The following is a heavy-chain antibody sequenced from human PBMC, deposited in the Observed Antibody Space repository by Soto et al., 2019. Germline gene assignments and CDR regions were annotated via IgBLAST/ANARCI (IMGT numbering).Heavy chain of an antibody. CDR3: TTDSYITSIIVRFDY. Sequence: GGSLRLSCAASGFTFSDHYIDWVRQAPGKGLEWVGRVKSKNDGGTTDFAAPVKGRFAISRDDSKNMVYLEMNSLQTEDTAIYYCTTDSYITSIIVRFDYWGHGTLVTVSS. D-gene: IGHD3-22*01. V-gene: IGHV3-15*07. CDR1: GFTFSDHY. J-gene: IGHJ4*01. CDR2: VKSKNDGGTT.